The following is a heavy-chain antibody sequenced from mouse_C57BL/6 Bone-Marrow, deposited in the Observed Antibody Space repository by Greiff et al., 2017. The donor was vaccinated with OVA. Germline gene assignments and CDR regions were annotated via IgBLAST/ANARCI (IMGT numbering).Heavy chain of an antibody. CDR2: IDPENGDT. CDR3: TTVDGYYSFDY. CDR1: GFNIKDDY. Sequence: EVHLVESGAELVRPGASVKLSCTASGFNIKDDYMHWVKQRPEQGLEWIGWIDPENGDTEYASKFQGKATITADTSSNTAYLQLSSLTSEDTAVYYCTTVDGYYSFDYWGQGTTLTVSS. D-gene: IGHD2-3*01. J-gene: IGHJ2*01. V-gene: IGHV14-4*01.